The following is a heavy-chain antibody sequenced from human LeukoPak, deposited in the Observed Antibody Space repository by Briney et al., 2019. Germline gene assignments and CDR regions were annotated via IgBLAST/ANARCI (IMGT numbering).Heavy chain of an antibody. Sequence: ASVKVSCKASGYTFTGYYMHWVRQAPGQGLEWMGWINPNSGGTSYAQKFQGRVTMTRDTSISTTYMELTRLTSDDTAVYYCARDGYTFGDNWFDPWGQGTLATVSS. V-gene: IGHV1-2*02. CDR3: ARDGYTFGDNWFDP. D-gene: IGHD5-18*01. CDR2: INPNSGGT. CDR1: GYTFTGYY. J-gene: IGHJ5*02.